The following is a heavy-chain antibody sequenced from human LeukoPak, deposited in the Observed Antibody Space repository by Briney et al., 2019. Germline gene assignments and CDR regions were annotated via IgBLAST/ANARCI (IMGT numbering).Heavy chain of an antibody. Sequence: PGGSLRLSCAASGFTFSNYWMSWVRQAPGKGLEWVAFMQYDGSIKYYADSVKGRFTISRDNSKNTLYLQMDSLRADDTAVYFCARDSIRQQLYYFDYWGRGTLVTVSS. CDR1: GFTFSNYW. CDR2: MQYDGSIK. D-gene: IGHD6-13*01. J-gene: IGHJ4*02. CDR3: ARDSIRQQLYYFDY. V-gene: IGHV3-30*02.